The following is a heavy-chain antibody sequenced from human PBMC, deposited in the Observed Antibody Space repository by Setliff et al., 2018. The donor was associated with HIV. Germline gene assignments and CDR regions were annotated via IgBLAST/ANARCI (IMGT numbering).Heavy chain of an antibody. D-gene: IGHD5-12*01. CDR3: AREGIGGYDYYYYGMDV. J-gene: IGHJ6*02. Sequence: GGSLRLSCAASGFVFSDHSFHWVRQAPGEGLEWLAYITATGTTVSYADSVRGRFIISRDNAKNSLYLQMNSLRAEDTAVYYCAREGIGGYDYYYYGMDVWGQGTTVTVSS. CDR2: ITATGTTV. V-gene: IGHV3-48*04. CDR1: GFVFSDHS.